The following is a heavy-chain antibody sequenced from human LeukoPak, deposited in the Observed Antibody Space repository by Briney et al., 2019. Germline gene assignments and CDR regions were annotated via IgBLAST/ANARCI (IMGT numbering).Heavy chain of an antibody. CDR1: GGSFSGYY. Sequence: SETLSLTCAVYGGSFSGYYLGWIRQPPGKGLEWIGSMYHNGSTYYNPSLKSRVTISVDTSKNQFSLKLSSVTAADTAVYYCARRRQRITMIVVPFDIWGQGTMVTVSS. V-gene: IGHV4-34*01. CDR3: ARRRQRITMIVVPFDI. J-gene: IGHJ3*02. CDR2: MYHNGST. D-gene: IGHD3-22*01.